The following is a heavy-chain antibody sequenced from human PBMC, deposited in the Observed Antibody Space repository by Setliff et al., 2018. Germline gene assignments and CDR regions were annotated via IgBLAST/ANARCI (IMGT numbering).Heavy chain of an antibody. CDR2: INTNTGNP. CDR1: GYTFTSYA. J-gene: IGHJ4*02. V-gene: IGHV7-4-1*02. D-gene: IGHD3-22*01. Sequence: GASVKVSCKASGYTFTSYAMNWVRQAPGQGLEWMGWINTNTGNPTYAQSFTGRLVFSLDTSVSTAYLQISSLKAEDTAVYYCARGGGGHYDSSGYYYVFDYWGQGTLVTVSS. CDR3: ARGGGGHYDSSGYYYVFDY.